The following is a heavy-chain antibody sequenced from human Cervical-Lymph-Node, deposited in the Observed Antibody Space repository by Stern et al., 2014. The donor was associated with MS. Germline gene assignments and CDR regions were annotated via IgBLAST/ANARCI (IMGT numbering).Heavy chain of an antibody. V-gene: IGHV3-48*01. Sequence: VQLMQSGGGLVQPGGSLRLSCAASGFTFSSYSMNWVRQAPGKGLEWVSYISSRSTTIYYADSVKGRFTFSRDNAKNSLYLQMNSLRAEDTAMYYCARSGSYYSVPFDYWGQGTLVTVSS. CDR2: ISSRSTTI. J-gene: IGHJ4*02. CDR1: GFTFSSYS. D-gene: IGHD1-26*01. CDR3: ARSGSYYSVPFDY.